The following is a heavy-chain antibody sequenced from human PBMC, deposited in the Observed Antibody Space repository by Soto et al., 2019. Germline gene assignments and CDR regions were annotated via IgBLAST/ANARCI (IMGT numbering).Heavy chain of an antibody. V-gene: IGHV1-8*01. CDR2: MNPNSGNT. CDR1: GYTFTSYD. D-gene: IGHD2-8*01. J-gene: IGHJ6*03. CDR3: ARGRRYCTNGVCYKGYYYYYYYMDV. Sequence: ASVKVSSKASGYTFTSYDINWVRQATGQGLEWMGWMNPNSGNTGYAQKFQGRVTMTRNTSISTAYMELSSLRSEDTAVYYCARGRRYCTNGVCYKGYYYYYYYMDVWGKGTTVTVSS.